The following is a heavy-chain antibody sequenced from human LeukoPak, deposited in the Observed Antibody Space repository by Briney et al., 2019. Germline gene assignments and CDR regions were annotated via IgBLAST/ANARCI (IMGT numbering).Heavy chain of an antibody. CDR1: GFTFSSYA. J-gene: IGHJ6*03. CDR2: ISGSGGST. V-gene: IGHV3-23*01. D-gene: IGHD2-2*01. CDR3: TRPVVVPAADYYYYYYMDV. Sequence: PGGSLRLSCAASGFTFSSYAMSWVRQAPGKGLEWVSAISGSGGSTYYADSVKGRFTISRDNSKNTLYLQMNSLKTEDTAVYYCTRPVVVPAADYYYYYYMDVWGKGTTVTISS.